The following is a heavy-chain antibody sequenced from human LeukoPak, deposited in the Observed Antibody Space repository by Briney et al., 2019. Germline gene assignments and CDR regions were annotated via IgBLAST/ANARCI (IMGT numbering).Heavy chain of an antibody. J-gene: IGHJ4*02. V-gene: IGHV3-21*01. CDR2: ISSSSSYI. Sequence: NAGGSLRLSCAASGFTFSSYSMNWVRQAPGKGLEWVSSISSSSSYIYYADSVKGRFTISRDNAKNSLYLRMNSLRAEATAVYYCASDRPFDYWGQGTLVTVSS. CDR1: GFTFSSYS. CDR3: ASDRPFDY. D-gene: IGHD6-6*01.